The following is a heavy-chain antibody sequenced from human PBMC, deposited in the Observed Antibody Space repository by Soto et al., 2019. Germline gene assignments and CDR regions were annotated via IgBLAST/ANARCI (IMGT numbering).Heavy chain of an antibody. CDR2: ILDDGSDQ. CDR3: VRGGRGYTKDDVFDV. V-gene: IGHV3-33*01. J-gene: IGHJ3*01. CDR1: GFTFCRYG. Sequence: VQLVESGGGVVQPGMSLRHSCAASGFTFCRYGMHWVRQAPGKGLEWVAVILDDGSDQNYADSVKGRFTISRDNSKNSLYLQMNSLRAGDTAVYYCVRGGRGYTKDDVFDVWGQGTMVTVSS. D-gene: IGHD2-2*02.